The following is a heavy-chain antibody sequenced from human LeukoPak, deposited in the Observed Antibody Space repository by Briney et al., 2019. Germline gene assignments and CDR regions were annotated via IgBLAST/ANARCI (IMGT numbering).Heavy chain of an antibody. V-gene: IGHV3-23*01. CDR2: ISVTGDIT. CDR3: AKSHITRYPLQYYFDL. CDR1: GFTFSSYA. D-gene: IGHD2-21*01. Sequence: GGSLRLSCAASGFTFSSYAMSWLRQTPQKGLEWVSGISVTGDITYYADSVNGRFTIARDNSRTTLYLQLNRLRADDTAVYYCAKSHITRYPLQYYFDLWGQGAQVIVSS. J-gene: IGHJ4*02.